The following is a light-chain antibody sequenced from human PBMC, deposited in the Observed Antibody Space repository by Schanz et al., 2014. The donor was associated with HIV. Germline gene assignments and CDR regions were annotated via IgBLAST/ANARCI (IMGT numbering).Light chain of an antibody. V-gene: IGLV2-23*02. CDR1: NSDVGSYNL. Sequence: QSALTQPASVSGSPGQSITISCTGANSDVGSYNLVSWYQQHPGKAPKLMIFEVSKRPSGISDRFSGSKSGNTASLTISGLQAEDEADYYCQSYDASLSAHYLFGPGTKLTVL. CDR3: QSYDASLSAHYL. CDR2: EVS. J-gene: IGLJ1*01.